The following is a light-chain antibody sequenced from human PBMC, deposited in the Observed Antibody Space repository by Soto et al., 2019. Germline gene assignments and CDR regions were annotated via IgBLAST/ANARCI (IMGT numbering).Light chain of an antibody. J-gene: IGKJ1*01. CDR3: QQYGSSGT. CDR2: GTS. CDR1: QSVGSSF. Sequence: EIVLPQSPATLSLSPGERAALSCRASQSVGSSFLAWYQQKPGQAPRLLISGTSSRAGGIPDRFSGSGSGTDFTLTISRLEPEDFAVYYCQQYGSSGTFGQGTKVDI. V-gene: IGKV3-20*01.